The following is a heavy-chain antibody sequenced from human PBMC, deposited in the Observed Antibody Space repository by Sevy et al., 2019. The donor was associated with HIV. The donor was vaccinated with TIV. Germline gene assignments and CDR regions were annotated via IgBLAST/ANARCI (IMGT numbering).Heavy chain of an antibody. J-gene: IGHJ4*02. D-gene: IGHD5-18*01. CDR2: MKEDGSEK. CDR3: VREGLGGFSYSLDC. Sequence: GGSLRLSCAASGFTFSSYWMCWVRQAPGKGLEWVATMKEDGSEKYYVDSVKGRFTISRDNAKNSLYVQMNSLRAEDTAVYYCVREGLGGFSYSLDCWGQGTLVTVSS. V-gene: IGHV3-7*01. CDR1: GFTFSSYW.